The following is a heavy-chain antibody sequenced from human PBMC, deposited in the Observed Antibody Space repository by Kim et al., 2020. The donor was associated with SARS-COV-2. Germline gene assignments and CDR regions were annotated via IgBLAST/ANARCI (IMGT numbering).Heavy chain of an antibody. CDR1: GFTFGDYA. Sequence: GGSLRLSCAASGFTFGDYAMHWVRQAPGNGLEWVSGISWNSGSIGYADSVKGRFTISRDNAKNSLYLQMDSLRPEDTALYYCAKDMAGYQLPTFDYWGQGTLVTVSS. V-gene: IGHV3-9*01. CDR3: AKDMAGYQLPTFDY. D-gene: IGHD2-2*01. J-gene: IGHJ4*02. CDR2: ISWNSGSI.